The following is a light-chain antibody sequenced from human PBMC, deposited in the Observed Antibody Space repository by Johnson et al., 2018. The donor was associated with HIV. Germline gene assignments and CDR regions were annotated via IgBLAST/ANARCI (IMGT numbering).Light chain of an antibody. CDR2: DNN. J-gene: IGLJ1*01. CDR3: GTWDSSLSARYV. Sequence: QSVLTQPPSVSAAPGQKVTISCSGSSSNIGNNYVSWYQQLPGTAPKLLIYDNNKRPSGIPDRFSGSKSGTSATLGITGLPTGDEADYYCGTWDSSLSARYVFGTGTKVTVL. CDR1: SSNIGNNY. V-gene: IGLV1-51*01.